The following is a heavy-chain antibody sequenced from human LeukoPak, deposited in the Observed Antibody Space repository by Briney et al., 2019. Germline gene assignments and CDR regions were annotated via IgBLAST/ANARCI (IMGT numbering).Heavy chain of an antibody. J-gene: IGHJ4*02. CDR2: INHSGST. CDR1: GGSFNGYY. Sequence: MASETLSLTCAVYGGSFNGYYWNWIRQPPGEGLEWIGEINHSGSTNYNPSLKGRVTISVDTSKNQLTLKLSSVTAADTAKYYCAYDTSGNGYWGQGTLVTVSS. V-gene: IGHV4-34*01. D-gene: IGHD3-22*01. CDR3: AYDTSGNGY.